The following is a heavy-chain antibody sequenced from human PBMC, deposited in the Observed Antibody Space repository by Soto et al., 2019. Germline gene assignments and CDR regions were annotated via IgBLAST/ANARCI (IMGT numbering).Heavy chain of an antibody. Sequence: SGPTLVKPTQTLTLTCTFSGFSLSTSGMCVSWIRQPPGKALEWLARIDWDDDKYYSTSLKTRLTISKDTSKNQVVLTMTNMDPVDTATYYCARNYPGGDDYGDLFDYWGQGTLVTVSS. CDR3: ARNYPGGDDYGDLFDY. D-gene: IGHD4-17*01. J-gene: IGHJ4*02. V-gene: IGHV2-70*11. CDR2: IDWDDDK. CDR1: GFSLSTSGMC.